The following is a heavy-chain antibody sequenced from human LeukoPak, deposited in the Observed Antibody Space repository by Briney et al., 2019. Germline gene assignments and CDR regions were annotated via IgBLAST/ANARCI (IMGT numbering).Heavy chain of an antibody. V-gene: IGHV4-59*01. D-gene: IGHD3-3*01. Sequence: SETLSLTCTVSGGSISSYYWSWIRQPPGKGLEWIGYIYYSGNTNYNPSLKSRVTISVDTSKNQFSLKLSSVTAADTAVYYCARRDDFWALDYWGQGTLVTVSS. CDR3: ARRDDFWALDY. J-gene: IGHJ4*02. CDR1: GGSISSYY. CDR2: IYYSGNT.